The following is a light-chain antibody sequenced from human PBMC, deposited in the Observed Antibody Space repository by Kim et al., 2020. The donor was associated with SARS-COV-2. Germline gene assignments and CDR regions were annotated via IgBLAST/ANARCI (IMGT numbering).Light chain of an antibody. Sequence: DIVMTQSPDSLAVSLGERATINCKSSQSVLYSSNNKNYLAWYQQKPGQPPKLLIYWASTRKSGVPDRFSGSGSGTDFTLTISSLQAEDVAVYYCQQHYSSPLTFGGGTKVDIK. CDR1: QSVLYSSNNKNY. CDR3: QQHYSSPLT. CDR2: WAS. J-gene: IGKJ4*01. V-gene: IGKV4-1*01.